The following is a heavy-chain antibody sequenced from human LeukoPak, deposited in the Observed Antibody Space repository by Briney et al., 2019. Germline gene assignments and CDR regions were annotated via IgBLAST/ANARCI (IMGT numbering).Heavy chain of an antibody. CDR2: FYSGGSA. CDR1: GGSISSYY. V-gene: IGHV4-4*07. J-gene: IGHJ4*02. D-gene: IGHD5-12*01. Sequence: SETLSLTCTVSGGSISSYYWSWIRQPAGKGLEWIGRFYSGGSADYNPSLKSRVTMSVDTSKNQFSLKLSSVTAAVTAVYYCARVYSGYDLPGSLANYYFDYWGQGTLVTVSS. CDR3: ARVYSGYDLPGSLANYYFDY.